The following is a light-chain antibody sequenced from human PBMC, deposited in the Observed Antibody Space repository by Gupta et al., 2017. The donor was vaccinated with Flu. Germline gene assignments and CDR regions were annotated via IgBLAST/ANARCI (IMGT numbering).Light chain of an antibody. J-gene: IGLJ2*01. Sequence: SALTQPASVSGSPGPSITISCTGTSSDVGGYNSVSWYQQHPGKVHKLMTYDVTTRPSGVANRFSGSKSGNAASLTISGLQAEDEADYYCSSFTTSSTLVFGGGTKLTVL. CDR1: SSDVGGYNS. V-gene: IGLV2-14*03. CDR2: DVT. CDR3: SSFTTSSTLV.